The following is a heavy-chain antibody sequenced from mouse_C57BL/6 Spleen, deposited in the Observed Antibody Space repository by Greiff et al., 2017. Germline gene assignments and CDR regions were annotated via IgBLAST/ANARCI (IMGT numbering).Heavy chain of an antibody. J-gene: IGHJ2*01. D-gene: IGHD1-1*01. CDR3: ARSYYNGSGYRKDY. CDR1: GYTFTGYW. CDR2: IFPGSGST. Sequence: VQLQQSGAELMKPGASVKLSCKASGYTFTGYWIEWVKQRPGHGLEWIGDIFPGSGSTNYNEKFKGKATFTVDTSSNTAYMQLSSLSSEDSAIYYGARSYYNGSGYRKDYWGQGTTLTVSS. V-gene: IGHV1-9*01.